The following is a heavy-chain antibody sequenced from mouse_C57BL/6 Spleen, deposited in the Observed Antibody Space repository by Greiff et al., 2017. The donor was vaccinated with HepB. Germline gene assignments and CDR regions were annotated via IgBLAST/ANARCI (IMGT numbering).Heavy chain of an antibody. V-gene: IGHV1-22*01. CDR1: GYTFTDYN. CDR2: INPNNGGT. J-gene: IGHJ4*01. D-gene: IGHD1-1*01. Sequence: VQLQQSGPELVKPGASVKMSCKASGYTFTDYNMHWVKQSHGKSLEWIGYINPNNGGTSYNQKFKGKATLTVNKSSSTAYMELRSLTSEDSAVYYCARKGYGSSPYYAMDYWGQGTSVTVSS. CDR3: ARKGYGSSPYYAMDY.